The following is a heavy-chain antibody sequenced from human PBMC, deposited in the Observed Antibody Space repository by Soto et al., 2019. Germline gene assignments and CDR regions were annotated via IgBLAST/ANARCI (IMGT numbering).Heavy chain of an antibody. CDR3: AITLQDDYGDYWRLGYFQH. CDR1: GFTVSSNY. V-gene: IGHV3-53*01. J-gene: IGHJ1*01. Sequence: GGSLRLSCAASGFTVSSNYMSWVRQAPGKGLDWVSVIYSDSSTYYADSVKGRFTISRDNSKKVLYLQMNSLRAEDTAVYYCAITLQDDYGDYWRLGYFQHWGQGTLVTVSS. D-gene: IGHD4-17*01. CDR2: IYSDSST.